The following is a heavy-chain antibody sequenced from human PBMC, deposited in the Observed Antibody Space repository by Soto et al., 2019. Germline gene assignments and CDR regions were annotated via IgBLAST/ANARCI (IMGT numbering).Heavy chain of an antibody. CDR2: IYSGGST. CDR1: GFTVSSNY. Sequence: GGSLRLSCAASGFTVSSNYMSWVRQAPGKGLEWVSVIYSGGSTYYADSVKGRFTISRDNSKNTLYLQMNSLRSEDTAVYYCARGVYYGSGTLSAARFDYSGQGSLVTVSS. D-gene: IGHD3-10*01. CDR3: ARGVYYGSGTLSAARFDY. V-gene: IGHV3-53*05. J-gene: IGHJ4*02.